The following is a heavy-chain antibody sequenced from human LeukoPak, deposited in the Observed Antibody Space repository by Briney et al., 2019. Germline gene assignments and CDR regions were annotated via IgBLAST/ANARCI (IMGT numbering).Heavy chain of an antibody. J-gene: IGHJ6*02. CDR2: MNLNSGNT. V-gene: IGHV1-8*01. CDR1: GYTFTSYD. D-gene: IGHD2-2*01. CDR3: ARFVVPAAQYYYYGMDV. Sequence: ASVKVSCKASGYTFTSYDINWVRQATGQGLELMGWMNLNSGNTGYTQKFQGRVTMTRNTSISTAYMELSSLRSEDTAVYYCARFVVPAAQYYYYGMDVWGQGTTVTVSS.